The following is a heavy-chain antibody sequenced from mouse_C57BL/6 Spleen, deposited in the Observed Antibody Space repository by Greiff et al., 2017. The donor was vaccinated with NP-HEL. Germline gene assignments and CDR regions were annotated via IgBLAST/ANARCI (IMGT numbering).Heavy chain of an antibody. CDR1: GYTFTSYW. V-gene: IGHV1-64*01. CDR2: IHPNSGST. D-gene: IGHD1-1*01. J-gene: IGHJ2*01. CDR3: ARRGLTTVVAGDFDY. Sequence: QVQLKQPGAELVKPGASVKLSCKASGYTFTSYWMHWVKQRPGQGLEWIGMIHPNSGSTNYNEKFKSKATLTVDKSSSTAYMQLSSLTSEDSAVYYCARRGLTTVVAGDFDYWGQGTTLTVSS.